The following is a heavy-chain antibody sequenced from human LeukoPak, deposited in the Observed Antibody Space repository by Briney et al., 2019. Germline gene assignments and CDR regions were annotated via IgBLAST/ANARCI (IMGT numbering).Heavy chain of an antibody. V-gene: IGHV4-39*07. CDR3: AKLYGDYPSWFDP. CDR1: GGSISSSSYY. J-gene: IGHJ5*02. CDR2: IYYSGST. D-gene: IGHD4-17*01. Sequence: SETLSLTCTVSGGSISSSSYYWGWIRQPPGKGLEWIESIYYSGSTYYNPSLKSRVTISVDTSKNQFSLKLSSVTAADTAVYYCAKLYGDYPSWFDPWGQGTLVTVSS.